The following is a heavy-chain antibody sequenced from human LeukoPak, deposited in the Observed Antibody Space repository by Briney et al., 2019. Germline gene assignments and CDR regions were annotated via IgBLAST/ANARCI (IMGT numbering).Heavy chain of an antibody. CDR3: ARVRLRWPQGWFSAFDI. D-gene: IGHD4-23*01. Sequence: GGSLRLSCAASGFTFDDYGMSWVRQAPGKGLEWVSGINWNGGSTGYADSVKGRFTISRDNAKNSLYLQMNSLRAEDTALYYCARVRLRWPQGWFSAFDIWGQGTMVTVSS. J-gene: IGHJ3*02. CDR1: GFTFDDYG. CDR2: INWNGGST. V-gene: IGHV3-20*04.